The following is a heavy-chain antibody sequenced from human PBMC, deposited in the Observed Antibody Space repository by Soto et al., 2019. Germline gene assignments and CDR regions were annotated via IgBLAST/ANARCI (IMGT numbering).Heavy chain of an antibody. V-gene: IGHV4-4*02. CDR1: GDSVTSNVW. CDR3: ARDAAVPGESDRFDY. CDR2: AYHNGLT. D-gene: IGHD6-19*01. J-gene: IGHJ4*02. Sequence: QVQLQESGPGLVKPSGTLSLTCAVSGDSVTSNVWWSWVRQPPGKGLEWIGEAYHNGLTDYNPSLKSRVTMSVDTSKNEFPLKLTSLTAADTAIYYCARDAAVPGESDRFDYWGQGTLVTVSS.